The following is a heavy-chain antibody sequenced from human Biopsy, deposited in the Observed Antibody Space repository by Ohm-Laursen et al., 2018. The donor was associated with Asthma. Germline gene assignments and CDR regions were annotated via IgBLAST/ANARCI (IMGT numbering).Heavy chain of an antibody. Sequence: PSETLSLTCTVPGGSISTYYWTWIRQPPGKGLEWVAYLYNSGTTNYNPSLKSRVTISVDTSKNQVSLNVRSVTAADTAVYYCARDRGGTYGRTFESWGQGTLVTVSS. CDR1: GGSISTYY. V-gene: IGHV4-59*01. J-gene: IGHJ4*02. CDR2: LYNSGTT. CDR3: ARDRGGTYGRTFES. D-gene: IGHD1-26*01.